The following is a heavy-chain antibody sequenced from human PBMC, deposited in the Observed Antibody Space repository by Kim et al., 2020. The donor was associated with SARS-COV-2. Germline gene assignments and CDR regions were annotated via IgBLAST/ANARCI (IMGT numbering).Heavy chain of an antibody. CDR2: ISSNGGST. J-gene: IGHJ4*02. V-gene: IGHV3-64*01. CDR3: ARGSRGDSSGYYYDY. Sequence: GGSLRLSCAASGFTFSSYAMHWVRQAPGKGLEYVSAISSNGGSTYYANSVKGRFTISRDNSKNTLYLQMGSLRAEDMAVYYCARGSRGDSSGYYYDYWGQGTLVTVSS. CDR1: GFTFSSYA. D-gene: IGHD3-22*01.